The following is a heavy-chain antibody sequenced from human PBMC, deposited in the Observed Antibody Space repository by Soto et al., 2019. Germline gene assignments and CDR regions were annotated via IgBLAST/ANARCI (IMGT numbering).Heavy chain of an antibody. CDR3: ARDITTQQLVFSAVFGMDV. CDR2: ISYDGSNK. CDR1: GFTFSSYA. J-gene: IGHJ6*02. D-gene: IGHD6-13*01. Sequence: RSLRLSYAASGFTFSSYAMLWARQAPDKGLEWVAVISYDGSNKHYADSVKGRFTISTDNSKNTLYLQMNSLRDEDTSVYYCARDITTQQLVFSAVFGMDVWGQGTTVTVSS. V-gene: IGHV3-30-3*01.